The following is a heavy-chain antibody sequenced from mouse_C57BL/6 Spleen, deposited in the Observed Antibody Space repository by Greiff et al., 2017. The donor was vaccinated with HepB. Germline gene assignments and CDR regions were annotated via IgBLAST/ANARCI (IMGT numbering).Heavy chain of an antibody. J-gene: IGHJ2*01. CDR2: IDPSDSET. V-gene: IGHV1-52*01. CDR3: ARTVYGNYLGY. Sequence: QVQLQQPGAELVRPGSSVKLSCKASGYTFTSYWMHWVKQRPIQGLEWIGNIDPSDSETHYNQKFKDKATLTVDKSSSTAYMQLSSLTSEDSAVYYCARTVYGNYLGYWGQGTTLTVSS. CDR1: GYTFTSYW. D-gene: IGHD2-1*01.